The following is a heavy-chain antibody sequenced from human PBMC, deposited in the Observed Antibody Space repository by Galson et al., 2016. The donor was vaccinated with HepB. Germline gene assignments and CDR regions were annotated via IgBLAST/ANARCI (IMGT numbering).Heavy chain of an antibody. CDR2: INNNGGST. D-gene: IGHD6-13*01. CDR1: GFTFSNYA. V-gene: IGHV3-64*04. Sequence: SLRLSCAVSGFTFSNYAMHWVRQAPGKGLQYVSAINNNGGSTHYADSVKGRFTISRDNPKNTVYLQMNSLRPEETAVYYCARGSAAGTWGYGMGVWGQGTTVSVSS. CDR3: ARGSAAGTWGYGMGV. J-gene: IGHJ6*02.